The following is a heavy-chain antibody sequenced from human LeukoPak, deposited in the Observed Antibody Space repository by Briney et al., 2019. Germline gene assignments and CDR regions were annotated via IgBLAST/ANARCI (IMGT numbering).Heavy chain of an antibody. V-gene: IGHV3-23*01. J-gene: IGHJ4*02. CDR2: ISGSGGST. CDR3: AKSSEFRTGGTDY. CDR1: GFTFSSYA. Sequence: GGSLRLSCAASGFTFSSYAMSWVRQAPGKGLEWVSTISGSGGSTYYADSVKGRFTISRDNSKKTLYLQMNSLRAEDTAVYYCAKSSEFRTGGTDYWGQGTLVAVSS. D-gene: IGHD1-1*01.